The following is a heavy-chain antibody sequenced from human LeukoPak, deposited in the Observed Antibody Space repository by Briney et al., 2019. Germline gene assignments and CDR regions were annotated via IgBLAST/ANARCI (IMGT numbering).Heavy chain of an antibody. CDR2: IYYSGST. CDR1: GGSISSGVYY. V-gene: IGHV4-31*03. D-gene: IGHD6-13*01. Sequence: SQTLSLTCTVSGGSISSGVYYWSWIRQHPGKGLEWIGCIYYSGSTYYNPSLKSRVTISVDTSKNQFSLKLSSVTAADTAVYYCARLHYSSFLWLDPWGQGTLVTVSS. J-gene: IGHJ5*02. CDR3: ARLHYSSFLWLDP.